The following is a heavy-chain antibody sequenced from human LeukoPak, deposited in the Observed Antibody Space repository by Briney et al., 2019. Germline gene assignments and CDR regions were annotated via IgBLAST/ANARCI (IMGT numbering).Heavy chain of an antibody. V-gene: IGHV5-51*01. CDR1: GYSFTSYW. D-gene: IGHD3-10*01. CDR2: IYPGDSDT. CDR3: ARRSTMVRGVISLYYFDY. J-gene: IGHJ4*02. Sequence: GESLKISCEGSGYSFTSYWIGWVRQMPGKGLEWMGIIYPGDSDTRYSPSFQGQVTISADKYISTAYLQWSSLKASDTAMYYCARRSTMVRGVISLYYFDYWGQGTLVTVSS.